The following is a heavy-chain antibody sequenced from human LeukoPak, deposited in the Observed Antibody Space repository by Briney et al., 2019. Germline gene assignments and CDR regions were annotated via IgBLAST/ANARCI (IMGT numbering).Heavy chain of an antibody. Sequence: GGSLRLSCAASGFTVSSNYMSWVRQAPGKGLEWVANIKQDGSEKYYVDSVKGRFTISRDNAKNSLYLQMNSLRAEDTAVYYCARATTLVASKAFDIWGQGTMVTVSS. CDR2: IKQDGSEK. D-gene: IGHD2-8*02. V-gene: IGHV3-7*03. CDR1: GFTVSSNY. CDR3: ARATTLVASKAFDI. J-gene: IGHJ3*02.